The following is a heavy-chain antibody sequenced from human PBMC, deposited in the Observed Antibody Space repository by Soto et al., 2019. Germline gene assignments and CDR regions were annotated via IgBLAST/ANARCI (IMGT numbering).Heavy chain of an antibody. CDR1: GGSISSYY. CDR2: IYYSGST. D-gene: IGHD6-19*01. CDR3: ARHGYSSGWVLDY. Sequence: QVQLQESGPGLAKPSETLSLTCTVSGGSISSYYWSWIRQPPGKGLEWIGYIYYSGSTNYNPSLKRRVTISVDTSKNQFSLKLSSVTAADTAVYYCARHGYSSGWVLDYWGQGTLVTVSS. V-gene: IGHV4-59*08. J-gene: IGHJ4*02.